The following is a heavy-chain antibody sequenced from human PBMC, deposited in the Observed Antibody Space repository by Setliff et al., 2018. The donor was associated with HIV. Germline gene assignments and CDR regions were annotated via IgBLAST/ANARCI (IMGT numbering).Heavy chain of an antibody. V-gene: IGHV4-59*01. Sequence: SETLSLTCTVSGGSISSYYWSWIRQPPGKGLEWIGYIYYSGSTNYNPSLKSRVTISVDTSKNQFSLKLSSVTAADTAVYYCARATYYDYVWGSPGGMDVWGQGTMVTVSS. CDR3: ARATYYDYVWGSPGGMDV. J-gene: IGHJ6*02. CDR1: GGSISSYY. CDR2: IYYSGST. D-gene: IGHD3-16*01.